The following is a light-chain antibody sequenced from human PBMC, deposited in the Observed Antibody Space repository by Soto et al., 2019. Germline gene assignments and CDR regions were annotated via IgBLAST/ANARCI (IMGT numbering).Light chain of an antibody. CDR2: DNT. Sequence: QAVVTQPPSVSGAPGQRVTISCTGSSSNIGAGHGVHWYQQLPGTAPKLLIFDNTNRPSGVPDRFSGSRSGTSASLAITGLQAEDEADYYCQSYDSKLSGYVFGAGSKVTVL. CDR1: SSNIGAGHG. J-gene: IGLJ1*01. CDR3: QSYDSKLSGYV. V-gene: IGLV1-40*01.